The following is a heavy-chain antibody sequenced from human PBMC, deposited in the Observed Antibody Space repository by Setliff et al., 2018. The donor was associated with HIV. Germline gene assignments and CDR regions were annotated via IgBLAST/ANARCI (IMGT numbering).Heavy chain of an antibody. V-gene: IGHV3-11*01. D-gene: IGHD3-3*01. CDR1: GFIFSEHY. J-gene: IGHJ6*03. Sequence: GSLRLSCAASGFIFSEHYMSWIRQAPGKGLEWVSYISSGGTILHYADSVKGRFTISRDNAKNSLYLQMNSLRAEDTAVYYCARDSRPRSGFWVSDYYYYMDVWCKGTTVTV. CDR3: ARDSRPRSGFWVSDYYYYMDV. CDR2: ISSGGTIL.